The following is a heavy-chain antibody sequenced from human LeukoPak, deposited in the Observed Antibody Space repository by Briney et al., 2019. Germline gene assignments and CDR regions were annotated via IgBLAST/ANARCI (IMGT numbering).Heavy chain of an antibody. CDR2: IKQGGREE. CDR1: EFIFSDYW. CDR3: ARDNGGWFDT. V-gene: IGHV3-7*03. J-gene: IGHJ5*02. D-gene: IGHD3-10*01. Sequence: GGSLRLSCVASEFIFSDYWMSWVRQAPGRGLEWVANIKQGGREEKYVSSVKGRFAISRDDAKSTLYLQMDSLSGDDTAVYYCARDNGGWFDTWGRGTLVTVSS.